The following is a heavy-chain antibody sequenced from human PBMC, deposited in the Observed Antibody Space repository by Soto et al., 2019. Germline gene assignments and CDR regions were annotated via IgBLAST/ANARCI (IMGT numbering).Heavy chain of an antibody. V-gene: IGHV1-8*01. Sequence: QVQLVQSGAEVKKPGASVKVSCKASGYTFTSYDINWVRQATGQGLEWMGWMNPNSGNTGYAQKFQGGVTMTRNTSISTAYMELSSLRSEDTAVYYCARQDRGLLFNYYYYYGMDVWGQGTTVTVSS. J-gene: IGHJ6*02. D-gene: IGHD2-15*01. CDR3: ARQDRGLLFNYYYYYGMDV. CDR2: MNPNSGNT. CDR1: GYTFTSYD.